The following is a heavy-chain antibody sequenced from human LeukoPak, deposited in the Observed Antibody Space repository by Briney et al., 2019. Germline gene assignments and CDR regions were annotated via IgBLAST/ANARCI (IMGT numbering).Heavy chain of an antibody. V-gene: IGHV3-53*01. J-gene: IGHJ3*02. CDR1: GFSVSSNF. D-gene: IGHD3-22*01. CDR3: AKVGGSSGYYNAFDI. CDR2: IYSGGDT. Sequence: GGSLRLSCTASGFSVSSNFMSWVRQAPGKGLQWLSVIYSGGDTYYADSVKGRFTISRDNSKNTLYLQMNSLRAEDTAVYYCAKVGGSSGYYNAFDIWGQGTMVTVSS.